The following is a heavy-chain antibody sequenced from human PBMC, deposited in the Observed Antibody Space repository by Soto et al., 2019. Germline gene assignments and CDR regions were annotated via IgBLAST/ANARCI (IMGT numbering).Heavy chain of an antibody. CDR2: ISSYNGDT. CDR3: ASEGVAPYYYYGMDI. J-gene: IGHJ6*02. Sequence: QVQLVQSGAEVKKPGASVKVSCKASGYTFTRSGISWARQAPGQGPEWMGWISSYNGDTNYAQTFQGRVTMTKDPSTSTAYMELRRLSSDDTAVYYFASEGVAPYYYYGMDIWGQGTPVTVSS. V-gene: IGHV1-18*01. D-gene: IGHD5-12*01. CDR1: GYTFTRSG.